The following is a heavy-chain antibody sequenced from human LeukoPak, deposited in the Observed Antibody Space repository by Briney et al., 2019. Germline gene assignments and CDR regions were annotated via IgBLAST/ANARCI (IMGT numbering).Heavy chain of an antibody. D-gene: IGHD6-25*01. V-gene: IGHV5-51*01. CDR2: IYPGDSDT. CDR1: GYSFTIYW. CDR3: ARGRRAASGPSTLFDY. J-gene: IGHJ4*02. Sequence: GESLKISCKGSGYSFTIYWIGWVRQMPGKGLEGMGIIYPGDSDTRYSPSFQGQVTISADRSISTAYLQWSSLKASDTAMYYCARGRRAASGPSTLFDYWGQGTLVTVSS.